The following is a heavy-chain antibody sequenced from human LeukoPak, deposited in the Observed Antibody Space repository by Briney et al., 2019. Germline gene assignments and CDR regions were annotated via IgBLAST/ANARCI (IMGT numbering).Heavy chain of an antibody. D-gene: IGHD3-10*01. CDR2: ISDDGSNK. J-gene: IGHJ6*02. V-gene: IGHV3-30*04. CDR1: GFTFSSYV. Sequence: GRSLRLSCAASGFTFSSYVMHWVRQAPGKGLEWVAVISDDGSNKYYADSVKGRFTISRDNSKNTLYLQMNSLRAEDTAVYYCAREPYGSGSYYYYGMDVWGQGTTVTVSS. CDR3: AREPYGSGSYYYYGMDV.